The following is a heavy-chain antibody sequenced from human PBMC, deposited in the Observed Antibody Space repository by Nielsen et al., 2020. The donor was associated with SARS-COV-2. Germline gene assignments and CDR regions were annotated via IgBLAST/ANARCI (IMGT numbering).Heavy chain of an antibody. CDR3: AGGADFWSGTQKYYMDV. CDR2: INPSGSGT. Sequence: GGSLRLSCSASGFTFSSTWMDWVRQAPGQGLVWVSRINPSGSGTAYADSVKGRFAVSRDNAGNTVVLQIHSLRVEDTAVYYCAGGADFWSGTQKYYMDVWGKGTTVIVS. J-gene: IGHJ6*03. D-gene: IGHD3-3*01. V-gene: IGHV3-74*01. CDR1: GFTFSSTW.